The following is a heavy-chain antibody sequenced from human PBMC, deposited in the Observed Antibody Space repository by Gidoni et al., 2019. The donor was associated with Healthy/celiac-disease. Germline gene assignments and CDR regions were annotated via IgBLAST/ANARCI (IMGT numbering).Heavy chain of an antibody. CDR1: GGSFSGYS. CDR3: ARAARRATIKGSWFDP. CDR2: INPSGRP. Sequence: QVQLQQWGAGLLKPSETLSLTCAVYGGSFSGYSWRWIRQPPGKGLEWIGEINPSGRPNYNPSLKSRVTISVATSKHQFSLKLSSVTAADTAVYYCARAARRATIKGSWFDPWGQGTLVTVSS. J-gene: IGHJ5*02. V-gene: IGHV4-34*01. D-gene: IGHD5-12*01.